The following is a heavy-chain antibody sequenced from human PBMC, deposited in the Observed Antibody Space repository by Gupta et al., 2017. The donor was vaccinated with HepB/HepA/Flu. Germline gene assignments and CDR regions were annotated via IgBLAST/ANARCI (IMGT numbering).Heavy chain of an antibody. CDR3: AKVPGPYNWNDLSYFDY. D-gene: IGHD1-20*01. V-gene: IGHV3-23*01. Sequence: EVQLLESGGGLVQPGGSLRLSCAASGFPFSSFAMSWVRQAPGKGLEWVSAISGSGGSTYYADSVKGRFTISRDNSKNTLYLQMNSLRAEDTAVYYCAKVPGPYNWNDLSYFDYWGQGTLVTVSS. J-gene: IGHJ4*02. CDR2: ISGSGGST. CDR1: GFPFSSFA.